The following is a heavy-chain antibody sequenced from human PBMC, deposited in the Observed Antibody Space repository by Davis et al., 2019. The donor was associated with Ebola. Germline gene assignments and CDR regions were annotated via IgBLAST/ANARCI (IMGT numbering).Heavy chain of an antibody. CDR3: ARDGLVLWFDP. Sequence: PGGSLRLSCAASGFTFSSYAMSWVRQAPGKGLEWVSAISGSGGSTYYADSVKGRFTISRDNAKNSLYLQMNSLRAEDTAVYYCARDGLVLWFDPWGQGTLVTVSS. CDR1: GFTFSSYA. D-gene: IGHD6-6*01. CDR2: ISGSGGST. J-gene: IGHJ5*02. V-gene: IGHV3-23*01.